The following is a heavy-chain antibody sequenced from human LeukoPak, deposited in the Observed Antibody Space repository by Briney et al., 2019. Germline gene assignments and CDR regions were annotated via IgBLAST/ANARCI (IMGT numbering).Heavy chain of an antibody. J-gene: IGHJ4*02. CDR1: GFTFSTYG. D-gene: IGHD2-8*01. CDR3: ARSVYSYSFDY. Sequence: PGRSLRLSCAASGFTFSTYGMHWVRQAPGKGLEWVAVIWYDGSNKYYADSVKGRFTISRDNSKNTLYLQMNSLRAEDTALYYCARSVYSYSFDYWGQRTLVTVSS. CDR2: IWYDGSNK. V-gene: IGHV3-33*01.